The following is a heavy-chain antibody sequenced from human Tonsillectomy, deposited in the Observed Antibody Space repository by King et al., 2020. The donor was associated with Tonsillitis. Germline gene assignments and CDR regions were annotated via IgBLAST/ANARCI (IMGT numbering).Heavy chain of an antibody. J-gene: IGHJ4*02. CDR1: GFTFSSYG. Sequence: HVQLVESGGGVVQPGRSLILSCAASGFTFSSYGMHWVRQAPGKGLEWVAVISYDGSNKYYVDSVKGRFTISRDNSKNTLYLQMNSLRAEDTAVYYCAKARGYSYGYVGGAYYFDYWGQGTLVTVSS. CDR3: AKARGYSYGYVGGAYYFDY. CDR2: ISYDGSNK. V-gene: IGHV3-30*18. D-gene: IGHD5-18*01.